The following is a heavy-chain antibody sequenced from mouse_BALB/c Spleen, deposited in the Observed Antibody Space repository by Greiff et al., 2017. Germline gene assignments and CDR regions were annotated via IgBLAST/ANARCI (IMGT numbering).Heavy chain of an antibody. Sequence: EVQLVESGPGLVKPSQSLSLTCTVTGYSITSDYAWNWIRQFPGNKLEWMGYISYSGSTSYNPSLKSRISITRDTSKNQFFLQLNSVTTEDTATYFCARNLVSRDFEVWGAGSTGTASS. J-gene: IGHJ1*01. V-gene: IGHV3-2*02. D-gene: IGHD1-1*02. CDR1: GYSITSDYA. CDR2: ISYSGST. CDR3: ARNLVSRDFEV.